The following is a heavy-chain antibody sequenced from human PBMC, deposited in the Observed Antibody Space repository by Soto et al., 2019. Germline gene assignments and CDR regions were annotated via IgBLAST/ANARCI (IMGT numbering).Heavy chain of an antibody. CDR3: ARHLYGSGERFDP. D-gene: IGHD3-10*01. V-gene: IGHV4-31*03. Sequence: SETLSLTCTVSGGSISSGGYYWSWIRQHPGKGLEWIGYIYYSGITYYNPSLKSRVTISVDTSKNQFSLKLSSVTAADTAVYYCARHLYGSGERFDPWGQGTLVTVSS. J-gene: IGHJ5*02. CDR1: GGSISSGGYY. CDR2: IYYSGIT.